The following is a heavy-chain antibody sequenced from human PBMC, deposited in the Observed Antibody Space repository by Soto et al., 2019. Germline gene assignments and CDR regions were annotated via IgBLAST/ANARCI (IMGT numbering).Heavy chain of an antibody. V-gene: IGHV1-69*13. CDR2: IIPIFGTA. CDR1: GGTFSSYA. J-gene: IGHJ6*02. CDR3: ARTPSYYYGMDV. Sequence: SVKVSCKASGGTFSSYAISWVRQAPGKGLEWMGGIIPIFGTANYAQKFQGRVTITADESTSTAYMELSSLRSEDTAVYYCARTPSYYYGMDVWGQGTTVTVSS.